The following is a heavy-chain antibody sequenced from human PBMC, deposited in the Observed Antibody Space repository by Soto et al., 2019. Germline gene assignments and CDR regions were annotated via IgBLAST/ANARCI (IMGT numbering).Heavy chain of an antibody. CDR3: ARDAYSGYDKGYFDF. Sequence: SQPLSLTCTVSGGSISTYYWSCIRQPPGKGLEWIGFIYYSGSTNYNPSLKSRVTISVDTSKNQFSLNLSSVTAADTAMYYCARDAYSGYDKGYFDFWGQGTLVTVSS. CDR2: IYYSGST. CDR1: GGSISTYY. V-gene: IGHV4-59*01. J-gene: IGHJ4*02. D-gene: IGHD5-12*01.